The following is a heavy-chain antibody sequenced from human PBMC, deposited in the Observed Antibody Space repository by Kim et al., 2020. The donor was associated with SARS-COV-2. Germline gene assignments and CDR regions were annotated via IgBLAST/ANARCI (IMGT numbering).Heavy chain of an antibody. CDR2: IYHSGST. J-gene: IGHJ4*02. D-gene: IGHD5-18*01. CDR1: GYSISSGYY. V-gene: IGHV4-38-2*02. Sequence: SETLSLTCTVSGYSISSGYYWGWIRQPPGKGLEWIGSIYHSGSTYYNPSLKSRVTISVDTSKNQFSLKLSSVTAADTAVYYCARDRYSYAIDWGQGTLVTVSS. CDR3: ARDRYSYAID.